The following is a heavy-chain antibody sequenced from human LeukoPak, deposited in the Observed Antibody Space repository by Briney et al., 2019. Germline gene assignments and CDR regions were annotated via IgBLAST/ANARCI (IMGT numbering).Heavy chain of an antibody. CDR2: INTNTGNP. Sequence: ASVKVSCKASGCTFTSYAMNWVRQAPGQGLEWMGWINTNTGNPTYAQGFTGRFVFSLDTSVSTAYLQISSLKAEDTAVYYCARGGSSSWYSRIDYWGQGTLVTVSS. D-gene: IGHD6-13*01. CDR3: ARGGSSSWYSRIDY. J-gene: IGHJ4*02. V-gene: IGHV7-4-1*02. CDR1: GCTFTSYA.